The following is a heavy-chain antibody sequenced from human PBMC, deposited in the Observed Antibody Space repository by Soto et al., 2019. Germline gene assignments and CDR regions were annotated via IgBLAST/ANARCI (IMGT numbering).Heavy chain of an antibody. V-gene: IGHV1-46*01. CDR2: INPSGGST. Sequence: ASVKVSCKASGYTFTSYYMHWVRQAPGQGLEWMGIINPSGGSTSYAQKFQGRVTMTRDTSTSTVYMELSSLRSEDTAVYYCARVGPYYYDSSGYSPYFDFWGQGTLATVSS. D-gene: IGHD3-22*01. J-gene: IGHJ4*02. CDR3: ARVGPYYYDSSGYSPYFDF. CDR1: GYTFTSYY.